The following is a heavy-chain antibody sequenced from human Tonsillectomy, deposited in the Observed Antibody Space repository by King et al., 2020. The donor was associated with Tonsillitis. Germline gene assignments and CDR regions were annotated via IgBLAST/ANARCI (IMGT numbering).Heavy chain of an antibody. V-gene: IGHV1-46*03. CDR2: INPSGGST. J-gene: IGHJ4*02. D-gene: IGHD4-17*01. CDR3: ARTTTVTFLFDY. CDR1: GYTFTSYY. Sequence: VQLVESGAEVKKPGASVKVSCTASGYTFTSYYMHWVRQAPGQGLEWMGIINPSGGSTSYAQKFQGRVTMTRDTSTSTVYMELSSLRSEDTAVYYCARTTTVTFLFDYWGQGTLVTVSS.